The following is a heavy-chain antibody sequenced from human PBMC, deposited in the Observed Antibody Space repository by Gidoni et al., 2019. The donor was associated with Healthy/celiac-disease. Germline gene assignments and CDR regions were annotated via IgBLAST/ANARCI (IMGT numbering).Heavy chain of an antibody. V-gene: IGHV3-23*01. J-gene: IGHJ4*02. D-gene: IGHD3-9*01. Sequence: EVQLLESGGGLVQPGGSLRLSCAASGSTYSSYAMSWVRQAPGKGLEWVSAISGSGGSTYYADAVKGRFTISRDNSKNTLYLQMNSLRAEDTAVYYCANSYQILRYFDWFDYWGQGTLVTVSS. CDR3: ANSYQILRYFDWFDY. CDR1: GSTYSSYA. CDR2: ISGSGGST.